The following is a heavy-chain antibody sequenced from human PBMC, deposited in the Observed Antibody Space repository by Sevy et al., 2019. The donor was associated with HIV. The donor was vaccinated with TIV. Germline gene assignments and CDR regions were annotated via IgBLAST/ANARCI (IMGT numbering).Heavy chain of an antibody. J-gene: IGHJ4*02. CDR1: GFAFSSFE. D-gene: IGHD3-9*01. CDR2: ISSSGSVI. V-gene: IGHV3-48*03. Sequence: GGSLRLSCAASGFAFSSFEMNWVRQAPGKGLEWLSYISSSGSVIYYADSVKGRFTISRDNAKNSLYLQMNSLRAEDTAVYYCERNLRYFDLGRTGNDYWGQGTLVTVSS. CDR3: ERNLRYFDLGRTGNDY.